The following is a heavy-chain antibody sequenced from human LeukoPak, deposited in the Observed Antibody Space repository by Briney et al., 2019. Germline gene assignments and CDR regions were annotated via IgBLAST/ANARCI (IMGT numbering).Heavy chain of an antibody. Sequence: QSGGSLRLSCAASGFTFSSYAMSWVRQAPGKGLEWVSAISGSGGSTYYADSVKGRFTISRDNSKNTLYLQMNSLRAEDTAVYYCAKDNVAARGHWFDPWGQGTLVTVSS. D-gene: IGHD6-13*01. CDR2: ISGSGGST. V-gene: IGHV3-23*01. CDR1: GFTFSSYA. CDR3: AKDNVAARGHWFDP. J-gene: IGHJ5*02.